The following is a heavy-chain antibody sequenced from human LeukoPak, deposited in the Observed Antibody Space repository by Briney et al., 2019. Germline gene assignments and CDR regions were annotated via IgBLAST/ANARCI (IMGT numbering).Heavy chain of an antibody. D-gene: IGHD3-22*01. Sequence: SVKVSCKASGGTLSRYAISWVRQAPGQGLEWMGGIIPIFDTANHAQKFQGRVTITADKSTSTAYMELSGLKSEDTAVYYCARVYCDSSGFYHDVFDIWGQGTMVTVSS. CDR2: IIPIFDTA. CDR1: GGTLSRYA. CDR3: ARVYCDSSGFYHDVFDI. J-gene: IGHJ3*02. V-gene: IGHV1-69*06.